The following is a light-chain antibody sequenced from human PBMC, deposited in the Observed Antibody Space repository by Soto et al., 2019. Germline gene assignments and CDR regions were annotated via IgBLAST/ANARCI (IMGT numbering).Light chain of an antibody. CDR2: GAS. Sequence: EIVMTQSPATLSVSPGERVTLSCRASRSVSTNLAWYQQKPGQAPRLLIYGASTRATGIPARFSGSGSETEFTLTISSLQSEDFAVYYCQQYYNWPPWTFGQGTKVEIK. CDR1: RSVSTN. J-gene: IGKJ1*01. V-gene: IGKV3-15*01. CDR3: QQYYNWPPWT.